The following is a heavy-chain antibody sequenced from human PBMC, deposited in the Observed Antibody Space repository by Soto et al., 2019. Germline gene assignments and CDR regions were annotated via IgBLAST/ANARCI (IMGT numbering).Heavy chain of an antibody. Sequence: SETLSLTCTFSGCSISSYYWSWIRQPPGKGLEWIGYISYSGRTTYSPSLKGRVTISIDTSKKQFSLRLSSVTAADTAVYYCARGKVSGSGTLYYFDYWSQGTPVTVSS. CDR1: GCSISSYY. J-gene: IGHJ4*02. CDR2: ISYSGRT. CDR3: ARGKVSGSGTLYYFDY. V-gene: IGHV4-59*01. D-gene: IGHD3-10*01.